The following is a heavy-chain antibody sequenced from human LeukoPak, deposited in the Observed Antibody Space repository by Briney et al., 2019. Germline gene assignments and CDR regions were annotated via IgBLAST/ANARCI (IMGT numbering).Heavy chain of an antibody. CDR1: GFTFSDHY. D-gene: IGHD3-22*01. J-gene: IGHJ4*02. Sequence: GGSLRLSCAASGFTFSDHYVDWVRQAPGKGLVWVSRINTDGSSTSYADSVKGRFTISRDNAKNSLYLQMNSLRAEDTAVYYCVRDRGPYYFDSSGSYYFDLWGQGTLVTVSS. CDR2: INTDGSST. CDR3: VRDRGPYYFDSSGSYYFDL. V-gene: IGHV3-74*01.